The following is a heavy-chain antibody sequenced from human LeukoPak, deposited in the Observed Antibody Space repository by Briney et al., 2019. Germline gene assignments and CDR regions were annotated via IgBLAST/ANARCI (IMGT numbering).Heavy chain of an antibody. CDR1: GYTFTGYY. D-gene: IGHD2-21*02. CDR2: INPNSGGT. J-gene: IGHJ4*02. CDR3: GREVFVVVTAIHY. Sequence: ASVKVSCKASGYTFTGYYMHWVRQAPGQGLEWMGWINPNSGGTNYVQKFQGRVTMTTDTSISTAYMELSSLRSDDTAVYYCGREVFVVVTAIHYWGQGTLVTVSS. V-gene: IGHV1-2*02.